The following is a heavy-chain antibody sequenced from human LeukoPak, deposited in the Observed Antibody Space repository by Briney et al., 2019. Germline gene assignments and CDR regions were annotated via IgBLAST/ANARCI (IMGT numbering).Heavy chain of an antibody. D-gene: IGHD3-10*01. J-gene: IGHJ5*02. CDR3: AKNYYGSGSYYNPFDP. V-gene: IGHV3-23*01. Sequence: GGSLRLSCTATGFTFSNFGMAWVRQAPGQGLEWVSTISGSGGSIYQADSVKGRFTISRDNSRSTLYLQMNSLRAEDTAVYYCAKNYYGSGSYYNPFDPWGQGTLVTVSS. CDR1: GFTFSNFG. CDR2: ISGSGGSI.